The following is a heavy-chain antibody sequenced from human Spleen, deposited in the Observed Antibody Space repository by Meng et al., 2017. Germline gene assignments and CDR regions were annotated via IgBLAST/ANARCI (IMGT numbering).Heavy chain of an antibody. V-gene: IGHV3-23*01. CDR1: GFTFNDYA. Sequence: GESLKISCAASGFTFNDYAMNWVRQAPGKGLQWVSAISGSSARTDYADSVKGRFTISRDNSKNMLSLQMNSLRVEDTAVYYCARGPCSSTSCYVSYYYRMDVWGQGTTVTVSS. D-gene: IGHD2-2*01. CDR2: ISGSSART. CDR3: ARGPCSSTSCYVSYYYRMDV. J-gene: IGHJ6*02.